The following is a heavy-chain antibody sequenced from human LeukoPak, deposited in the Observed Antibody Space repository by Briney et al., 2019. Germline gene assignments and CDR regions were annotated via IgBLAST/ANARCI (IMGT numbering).Heavy chain of an antibody. CDR2: ISWDRGTT. J-gene: IGHJ4*02. Sequence: GGSLRLSCEASGFTFNNYAMHWVRQAPGKGLEWVSGISWDRGTTGYGDSVKGRFTISRDNSKNTLYLQMNSLRAEDTAVYYCARDRDGDYFLYYFDYWGQGTLVTVSS. CDR3: ARDRDGDYFLYYFDY. V-gene: IGHV3-9*01. CDR1: GFTFNNYA. D-gene: IGHD2/OR15-2a*01.